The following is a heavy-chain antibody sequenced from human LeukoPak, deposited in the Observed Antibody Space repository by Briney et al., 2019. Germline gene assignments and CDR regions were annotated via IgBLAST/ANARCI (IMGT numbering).Heavy chain of an antibody. V-gene: IGHV3-30-3*01. J-gene: IGHJ6*02. CDR3: ARDRSADSLYYYYGMDV. D-gene: IGHD6-13*01. CDR1: GFTFSSYA. Sequence: PGRSLRLSCAASGFTFSSYAMHWVRQAPGKGLEWVAVISYDGSNKYYADSVKGRFTISRVNSKNTLYLQMNSLRAEGTAVYYCARDRSADSLYYYYGMDVWGQGTTVTVSS. CDR2: ISYDGSNK.